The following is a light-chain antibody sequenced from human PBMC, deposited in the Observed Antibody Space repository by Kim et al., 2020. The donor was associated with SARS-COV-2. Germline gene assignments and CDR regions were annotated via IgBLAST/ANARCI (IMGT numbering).Light chain of an antibody. J-gene: IGLJ1*01. CDR3: SSYTSSSTPYV. V-gene: IGLV2-14*03. CDR2: DVS. CDR1: SSDVGGYNS. Sequence: SITLTCTGTSSDVGGYNSVSWYQPHPGKAPKLMIYDVSNRPSGVSNRFSGSKSGNTASLTISGLQAEDEADYYCSSYTSSSTPYVFGTGTKVTVL.